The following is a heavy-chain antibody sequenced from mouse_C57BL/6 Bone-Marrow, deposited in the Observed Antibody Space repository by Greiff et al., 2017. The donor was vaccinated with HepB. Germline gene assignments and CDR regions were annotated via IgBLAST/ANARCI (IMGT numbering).Heavy chain of an antibody. CDR3: ARYSLGRFAY. V-gene: IGHV1-52*01. CDR1: GYTFTSYW. Sequence: QVHVKQSGAELVRPGSSVKLSCKASGYTFTSYWMHWVKQRPIQGLEWIGNIDPSDSETHYNQKFKDKATLTVDKSSSTAYMQLSSLTSEDSAVYYCARYSLGRFAYWGQGTLVTVSA. J-gene: IGHJ3*01. D-gene: IGHD4-1*01. CDR2: IDPSDSET.